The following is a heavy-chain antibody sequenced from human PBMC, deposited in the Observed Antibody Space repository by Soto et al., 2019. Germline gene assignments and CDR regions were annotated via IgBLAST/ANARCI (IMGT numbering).Heavy chain of an antibody. V-gene: IGHV3-30*03. CDR1: GFTFSSYC. J-gene: IGHJ6*02. Sequence: GGSLRLSCAASGFTFSSYCMHWVRQAPGKGLEWVAVISFDGSNKYYRDSVKGRFTISKDNGKNTLYLQMNDLRHEDTAVYYCARLPGPLVSVLYIYPVDARETPSDVDVWGQGTSVTVSS. CDR3: ARLPGPLVSVLYIYPVDARETPSDVDV. CDR2: ISFDGSNK. D-gene: IGHD2-21*02.